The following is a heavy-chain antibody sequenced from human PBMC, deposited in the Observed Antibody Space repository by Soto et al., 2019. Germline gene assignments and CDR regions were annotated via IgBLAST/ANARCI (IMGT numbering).Heavy chain of an antibody. Sequence: EVQLVESGGGLVQPGGSLRLFCAASGFTFSSYWMHWVRQAPGKGLVWVSRLNSDGSSTSYADSVKGRFTISRDNAKNTLYLKMNGLRAKDTAVYYCARDQLRDYDCWSGYYIGFPPYYYYGMDVWGQGTTVTVSS. CDR2: LNSDGSST. CDR1: GFTFSSYW. V-gene: IGHV3-74*01. D-gene: IGHD3-3*01. J-gene: IGHJ6*02. CDR3: ARDQLRDYDCWSGYYIGFPPYYYYGMDV.